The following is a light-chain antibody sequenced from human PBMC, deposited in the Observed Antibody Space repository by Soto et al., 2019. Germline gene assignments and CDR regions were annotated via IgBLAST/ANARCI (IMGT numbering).Light chain of an antibody. J-gene: IGKJ1*01. CDR1: QSVDSK. Sequence: EIVMTQSPATLSVSPGERATLSCRASQSVDSKLAWYQQKPGQGPRLLIYGASSRATGIPARFSGSGSGTAFTLTSSSLQHEDFAVYYCQHDSTWLSTFGQGTKVEIK. CDR3: QHDSTWLST. CDR2: GAS. V-gene: IGKV3-15*01.